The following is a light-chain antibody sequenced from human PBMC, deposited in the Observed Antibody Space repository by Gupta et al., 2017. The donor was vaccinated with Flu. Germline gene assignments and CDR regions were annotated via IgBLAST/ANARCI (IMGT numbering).Light chain of an antibody. CDR1: QSVSSN. V-gene: IGKV3-15*01. J-gene: IGKJ1*01. Sequence: IVMTQSPATLSVSPGERATLSCRASQSVSSNLTWYQQKPGQAPRLLIYGASTRATGVPARFSGSGSGTEFTLTISSLQSEDFAVYYCQQDNNCPLTFGQGTKVEIK. CDR2: GAS. CDR3: QQDNNCPLT.